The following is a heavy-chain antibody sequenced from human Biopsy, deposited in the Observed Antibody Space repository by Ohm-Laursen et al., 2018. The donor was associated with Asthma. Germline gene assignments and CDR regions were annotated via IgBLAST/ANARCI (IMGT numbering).Heavy chain of an antibody. CDR3: AKDFRGIAVAGDRGLDY. CDR1: GFTFSSSA. V-gene: IGHV3-23*01. D-gene: IGHD6-19*01. J-gene: IGHJ4*02. CDR2: ITGSGGTT. Sequence: SLRLSCTASGFTFSSSAMSWVRQAPGKGLERVSAITGSGGTTYYADSVGGQFTISRDNSKSTLFLQMDSLSAEDTAVYYCAKDFRGIAVAGDRGLDYWGQGTLVTVSS.